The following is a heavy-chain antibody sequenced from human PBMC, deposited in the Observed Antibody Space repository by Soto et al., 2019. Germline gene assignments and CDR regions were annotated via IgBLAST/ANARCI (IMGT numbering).Heavy chain of an antibody. Sequence: PGESLKISCEGSGYSFNSYWIAWVRQMPGKGLEWMGIIYPGDSDTRYSPSFQGQVTISADKSISTAYLQWRSLKASDTAMYYCARHSGYSSSSPRFHYYYYGMDVWGPGTTVTVSS. CDR2: IYPGDSDT. J-gene: IGHJ6*02. D-gene: IGHD6-6*01. CDR3: ARHSGYSSSSPRFHYYYYGMDV. V-gene: IGHV5-51*01. CDR1: GYSFNSYW.